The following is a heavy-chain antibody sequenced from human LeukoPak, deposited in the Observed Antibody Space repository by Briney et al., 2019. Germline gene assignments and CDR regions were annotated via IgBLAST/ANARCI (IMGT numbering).Heavy chain of an antibody. D-gene: IGHD3-22*01. Sequence: PGRSLRLSCAASGFTFDDYAMHWVRQAPGKGLEWVSGISWNSGSIGYADSVKGRFTISRDNAKNSLYLQMNSLRAEGTALYYCAKDSSSGYPNWFDPWGQGTLVTVSS. J-gene: IGHJ5*02. V-gene: IGHV3-9*01. CDR3: AKDSSSGYPNWFDP. CDR2: ISWNSGSI. CDR1: GFTFDDYA.